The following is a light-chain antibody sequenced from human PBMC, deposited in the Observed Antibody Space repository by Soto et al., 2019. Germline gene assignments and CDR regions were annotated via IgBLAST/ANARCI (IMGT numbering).Light chain of an antibody. CDR1: RSNIGSNF. Sequence: QSVLTQPPSASGTPGQRVTISCSGSRSNIGSNFVNWYQKLPGTAPKLLIHNSDQRPSGVPDRFSGSKSDTSASLAISGLQSDDEADYYCSAWDDDLSGRIFGGGTKLTVL. CDR3: SAWDDDLSGRI. V-gene: IGLV1-44*01. J-gene: IGLJ2*01. CDR2: NSD.